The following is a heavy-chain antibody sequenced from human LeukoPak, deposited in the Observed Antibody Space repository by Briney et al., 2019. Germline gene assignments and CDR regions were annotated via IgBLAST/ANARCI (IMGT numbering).Heavy chain of an antibody. D-gene: IGHD3-10*01. CDR3: ARGFGELSN. CDR2: IYYSGST. J-gene: IGHJ4*02. CDR1: GGSISSYY. Sequence: PSETLSLTCTVSGGSISSYYWSWIRQPPGKGLEWIGYIYYSGSTNYNPSLKSRVTISVDTSKNQFSLKLSSVTAADTAVYYCARGFGELSNWGQGTLVTVSS. V-gene: IGHV4-59*01.